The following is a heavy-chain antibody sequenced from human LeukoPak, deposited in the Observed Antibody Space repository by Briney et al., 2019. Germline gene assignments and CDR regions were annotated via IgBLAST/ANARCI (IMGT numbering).Heavy chain of an antibody. J-gene: IGHJ5*02. D-gene: IGHD1-26*01. Sequence: GGSLRLSCAASGFTVSSIYRSWVRQAPGKGLEWVSIIYSGGSTFYADSVKGRFTISRDNAKNSLYLQMNSLRAEDTAVYYCARASIVGAPSGTWGQGTLVTVSS. CDR2: IYSGGST. CDR3: ARASIVGAPSGT. V-gene: IGHV3-53*01. CDR1: GFTVSSIY.